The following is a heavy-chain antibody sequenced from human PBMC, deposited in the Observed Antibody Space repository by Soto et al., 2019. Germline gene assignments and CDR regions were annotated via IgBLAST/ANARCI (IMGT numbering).Heavy chain of an antibody. V-gene: IGHV1-18*04. CDR3: ARSNSSCWYYYYYGMDV. CDR2: ISAYNGNT. D-gene: IGHD6-13*01. J-gene: IGHJ6*02. CDR1: GYTFTSYG. Sequence: ASVKVSCKASGYTFTSYGISWVRQAPGQGLEWMGWISAYNGNTNYAQKLQGRVTMTTDTSTSTAYMELRSLRSDDTAVYYCARSNSSCWYYYYYGMDVWGQGTTVTVYS.